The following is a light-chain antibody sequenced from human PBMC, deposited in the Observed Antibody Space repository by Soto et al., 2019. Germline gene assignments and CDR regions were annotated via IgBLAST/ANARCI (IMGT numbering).Light chain of an antibody. J-gene: IGKJ5*01. CDR3: QQYGSSPPIT. CDR1: QSVSSSY. CDR2: GAS. Sequence: EIVWTQSPGTLSLSPGERATLSCMASQSVSSSYLAWYQQKPGQAPRLLIYGASSRATGIPARFSGSGSGTDFTLTISRLEPEDFAVYYCQQYGSSPPITFGQGTRLEIK. V-gene: IGKV3-20*01.